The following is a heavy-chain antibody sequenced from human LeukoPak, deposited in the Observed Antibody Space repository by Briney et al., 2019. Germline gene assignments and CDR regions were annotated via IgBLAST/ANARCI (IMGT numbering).Heavy chain of an antibody. CDR2: IGGSADSA. Sequence: PGGSLRLSCAASGFTFSICAMNWVRQAPGKGLEWVSVIGGSADSADYADSVKGRFTISRDNSKNTLYVQMNSLRTDDTAVYYCARGAYSSGWTTFDYWGQGILVTVSS. V-gene: IGHV3-23*01. CDR1: GFTFSICA. CDR3: ARGAYSSGWTTFDY. D-gene: IGHD6-19*01. J-gene: IGHJ4*02.